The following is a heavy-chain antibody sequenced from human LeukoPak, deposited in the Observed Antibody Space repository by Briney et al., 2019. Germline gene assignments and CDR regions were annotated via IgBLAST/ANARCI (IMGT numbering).Heavy chain of an antibody. J-gene: IGHJ5*01. Sequence: SETLSLTCVVSGDSVSSLNYYWGWIRQPPGKGLEWIGTTHYSGNTYYNPSLKSRVIISLDTSKNQFSLRLNSVTAADTAVYYCAREGAYRTYGDYSPFDFWGQGTLVTVSS. V-gene: IGHV4-39*07. D-gene: IGHD4-17*01. CDR1: GDSVSSLNYY. CDR3: AREGAYRTYGDYSPFDF. CDR2: THYSGNT.